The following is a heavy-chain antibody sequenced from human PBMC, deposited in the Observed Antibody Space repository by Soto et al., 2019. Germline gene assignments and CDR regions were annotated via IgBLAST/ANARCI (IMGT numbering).Heavy chain of an antibody. Sequence: ASVKVSCKASGYTFTGYYMHWVRQAPGQGLEWMGWTNPNSGGTNYAQKFQGRVTMTRDTSISTAYMELSRLRSDDTAVYYCARGGFGYYDFWSGYYTPRSYYYYGMDVWGQGTTVTVSS. CDR1: GYTFTGYY. V-gene: IGHV1-2*02. J-gene: IGHJ6*02. D-gene: IGHD3-3*01. CDR3: ARGGFGYYDFWSGYYTPRSYYYYGMDV. CDR2: TNPNSGGT.